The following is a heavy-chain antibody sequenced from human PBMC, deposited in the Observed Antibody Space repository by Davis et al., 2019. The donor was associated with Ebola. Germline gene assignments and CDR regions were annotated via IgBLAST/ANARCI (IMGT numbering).Heavy chain of an antibody. J-gene: IGHJ2*01. CDR3: ARDADTTVLYWYFDL. CDR2: ISGSGGST. D-gene: IGHD2/OR15-2a*01. Sequence: GESLKISCAASGFTFSNYVMNWVRQAPGKGLEWVSGISGSGGSTYYADSVEGRFTISRDNAKNSLYLEMNSLRDEDTAVYFCARDADTTVLYWYFDLWGRGTLVTVSS. V-gene: IGHV3-23*01. CDR1: GFTFSNYV.